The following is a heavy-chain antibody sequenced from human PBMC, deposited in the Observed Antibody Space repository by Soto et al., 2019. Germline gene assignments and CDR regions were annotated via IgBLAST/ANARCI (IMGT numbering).Heavy chain of an antibody. CDR3: AKDLFQRFSGYEAEAHDAFDI. J-gene: IGHJ3*02. V-gene: IGHV3-23*01. D-gene: IGHD5-12*01. CDR2: ISGSGGST. CDR1: GFTFSSYA. Sequence: PGGSLRLSCAASGFTFSSYAMSWVRQAPGKGLEWVSAISGSGGSTYYADSVKGRFTISRDNSKNTLYLQMNSLRAEDTAVYYCAKDLFQRFSGYEAEAHDAFDIWGQGTMVTVSS.